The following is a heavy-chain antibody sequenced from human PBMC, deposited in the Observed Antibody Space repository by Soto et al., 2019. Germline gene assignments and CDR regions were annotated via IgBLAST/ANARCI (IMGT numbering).Heavy chain of an antibody. J-gene: IGHJ6*02. CDR2: LIPIYDEP. CDR1: GFTFNVYG. Sequence: QVQLVQSGAEVKNPGSSVRVSCKTSGFTFNVYGIHWVRQAPGQGPEWMGGLIPIYDEPNYAQKFQGRVTITADKSTTTVYLELSSLRSEDTAVYFCARVRDPHLDHYGLDVWGQGTPVTVSS. V-gene: IGHV1-69*06. CDR3: ARVRDPHLDHYGLDV.